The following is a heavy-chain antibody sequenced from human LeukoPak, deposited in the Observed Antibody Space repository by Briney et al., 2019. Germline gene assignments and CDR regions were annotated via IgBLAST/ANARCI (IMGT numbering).Heavy chain of an antibody. V-gene: IGHV1-69*04. CDR3: ARDPSTVPQLFNYFDY. Sequence: ASVKVSCKASGGTFSSYAISWVRQAPGQGLEWMGRIIPILGIANYAQKFQGRVTITADKSTSTAYMELSSLRSEDTAVYYCARDPSTVPQLFNYFDYWGQGTLVTVSS. CDR1: GGTFSSYA. D-gene: IGHD4-17*01. J-gene: IGHJ4*02. CDR2: IIPILGIA.